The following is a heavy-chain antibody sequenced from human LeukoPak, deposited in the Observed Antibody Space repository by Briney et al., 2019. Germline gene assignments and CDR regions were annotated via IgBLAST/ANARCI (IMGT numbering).Heavy chain of an antibody. CDR1: GYTFTGYY. CDR2: INPNSGGT. V-gene: IGHV1-2*02. D-gene: IGHD3-10*01. J-gene: IGHJ6*02. CDR3: ARTEYYYGSGSLPNGMDV. Sequence: GASVKVSCKASGYTFTGYYMHWVRQAPGQGLEWMGWINPNSGGTNYAQKFQGRVTMTRDTSISTAYMGLSRLRSDDTAVYYCARTEYYYGSGSLPNGMDVWGQGTTVTVSS.